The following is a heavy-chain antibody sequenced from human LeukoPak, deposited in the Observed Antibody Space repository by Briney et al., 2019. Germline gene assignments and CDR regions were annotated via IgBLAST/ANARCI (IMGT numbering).Heavy chain of an antibody. J-gene: IGHJ4*02. CDR3: AREAYYYDSSGYYYPHLFDY. D-gene: IGHD3-22*01. Sequence: ASVKVSCKASGYTFTSYGISWVRQAPGQGLEWMGIINPSGGSTSYAQKFQGRVTMTRDTSTSTVYMELSSLRSEDTAVYYCAREAYYYDSSGYYYPHLFDYWGQGTLATVSS. CDR1: GYTFTSYG. CDR2: INPSGGST. V-gene: IGHV1-46*01.